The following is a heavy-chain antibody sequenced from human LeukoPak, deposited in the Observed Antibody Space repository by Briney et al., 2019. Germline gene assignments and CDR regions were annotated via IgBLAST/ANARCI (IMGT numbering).Heavy chain of an antibody. J-gene: IGHJ4*02. D-gene: IGHD6-13*01. CDR1: GGSISSSSYY. Sequence: PSETLSLTCIVSGGSISSSSYYWGWIRQPPGKGLEWIGSIYYSGSTHYNPSLKSRVTISVDTSKNQFSLKLSSVTAADTAVYYCASTPGIAAAGTEVDYWGQGTLVTVSS. V-gene: IGHV4-39*07. CDR2: IYYSGST. CDR3: ASTPGIAAAGTEVDY.